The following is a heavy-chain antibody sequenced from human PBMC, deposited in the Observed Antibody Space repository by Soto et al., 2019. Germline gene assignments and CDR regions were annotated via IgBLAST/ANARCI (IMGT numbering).Heavy chain of an antibody. CDR1: GYTFTSYA. Sequence: ASVKVSCKASGYTFTSYAMHWVRRAPGQRLEWMGWINAGNGNTKYSQKFQGRVTITRDTSASTAYMELSSLRSEDTAVYYCARAPYYYDSSGYYPNWYFDLWGRGTPVTVSS. V-gene: IGHV1-3*01. CDR2: INAGNGNT. CDR3: ARAPYYYDSSGYYPNWYFDL. J-gene: IGHJ2*01. D-gene: IGHD3-22*01.